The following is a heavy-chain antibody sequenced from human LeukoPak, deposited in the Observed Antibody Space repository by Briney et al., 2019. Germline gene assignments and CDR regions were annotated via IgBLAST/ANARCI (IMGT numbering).Heavy chain of an antibody. V-gene: IGHV3-9*01. D-gene: IGHD4-17*01. CDR3: AKDVHGDGYYFDY. J-gene: IGHJ4*02. CDR2: ISWNSGSI. Sequence: PGGSLRLSCAASGFTFSSYWMHWVRQAPGKGLEWVSGISWNSGSIGYADSVKGRFTISRDNAKNSLYLQMNSLRAEDTALYYCAKDVHGDGYYFDYWGQGTLVTVSS. CDR1: GFTFSSYW.